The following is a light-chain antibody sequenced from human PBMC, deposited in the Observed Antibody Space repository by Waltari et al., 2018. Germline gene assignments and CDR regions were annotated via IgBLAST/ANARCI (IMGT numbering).Light chain of an antibody. CDR1: QSVSRY. CDR3: QQRSIWPVT. Sequence: EIVLTQSPATLSLSPGERATLSCRASQSVSRYLAWYQQKPGQAPRLLIYDASNRVTGIPARFSGSGSGTDFTLTISSLDPEDFAVYYCQQRSIWPVTFGGGTKVEIK. J-gene: IGKJ4*01. V-gene: IGKV3-11*01. CDR2: DAS.